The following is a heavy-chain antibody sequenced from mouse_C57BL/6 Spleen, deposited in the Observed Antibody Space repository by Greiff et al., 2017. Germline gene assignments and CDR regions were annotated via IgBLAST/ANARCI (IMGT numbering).Heavy chain of an antibody. CDR3: TRTRYDYDEGYYLDY. D-gene: IGHD2-4*01. V-gene: IGHV1-5*01. Sequence: VQLQQSGTVLARPGASVKMSCKTSGYTFTSYWMHWVKQSPGQGLEWIGAIYPGNSDASYNQQFKGKDKLTAVTSASTAYMELSSLTNEDSAVYYCTRTRYDYDEGYYLDYWGQGTTLTVSS. J-gene: IGHJ2*01. CDR1: GYTFTSYW. CDR2: IYPGNSDA.